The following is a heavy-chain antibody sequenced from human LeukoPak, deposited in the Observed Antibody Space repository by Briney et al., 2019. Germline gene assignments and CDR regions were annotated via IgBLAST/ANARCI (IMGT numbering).Heavy chain of an antibody. V-gene: IGHV4-34*01. J-gene: IGHJ5*02. CDR3: ARGGYCSSTSCRLLGPSSWFDP. CDR2: ITHIGSA. Sequence: SETLSLTCAVYGGSFSGYYWSWIRQPPGKGLEWIGEITHIGSANYNPSLKSRVTISVDTSKNQFSLKLSSVTAADTAVYYCARGGYCSSTSCRLLGPSSWFDPWGQGTLVTVSS. D-gene: IGHD2-2*01. CDR1: GGSFSGYY.